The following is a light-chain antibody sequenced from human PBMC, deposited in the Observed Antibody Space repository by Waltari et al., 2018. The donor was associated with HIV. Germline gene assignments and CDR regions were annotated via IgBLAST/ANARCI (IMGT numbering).Light chain of an antibody. Sequence: QSVLTQPPSASGTPGQKVTISCSGGTANIGANFVFWFQQFPGTAPKRLIYRDNLRHSGVPARFSGSKSGTSASLTISGLRSDDEAHYFCAVLDDTLGGGVFGGGTKLTVL. J-gene: IGLJ2*01. CDR1: TANIGANF. CDR3: AVLDDTLGGGV. V-gene: IGLV1-47*01. CDR2: RDN.